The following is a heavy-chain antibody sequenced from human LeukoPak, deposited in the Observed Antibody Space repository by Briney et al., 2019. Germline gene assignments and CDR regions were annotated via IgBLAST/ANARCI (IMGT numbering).Heavy chain of an antibody. Sequence: QTLSLTCAISGDSVSSKSATWNWIRQSPSRGLEWLGRTYYTSKWYNDYAISVKSRITINPDTSKNQFSLQLNSVTPEDTAVYYCAREGWFGEPPSHWFDPWGQGALVTVSS. D-gene: IGHD3-10*01. CDR2: TYYTSKWYN. CDR3: AREGWFGEPPSHWFDP. V-gene: IGHV6-1*01. J-gene: IGHJ5*02. CDR1: GDSVSSKSAT.